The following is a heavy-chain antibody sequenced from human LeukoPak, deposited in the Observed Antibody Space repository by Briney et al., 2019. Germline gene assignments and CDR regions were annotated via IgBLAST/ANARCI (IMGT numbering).Heavy chain of an antibody. J-gene: IGHJ6*03. CDR1: GGSISSYY. V-gene: IGHV4-59*01. D-gene: IGHD1-1*01. CDR2: IYNSGST. CDR3: ARAKQLERPPPLIGYYYMDV. Sequence: PSETLSLTCTVSGGSISSYYWSWIRQSPGKGLEWIGYIYNSGSTNYNPSLKSRVTISVETSKNQFSLKLRSVTAADTAVYYCARAKQLERPPPLIGYYYMDVWGKGTTVTVSS.